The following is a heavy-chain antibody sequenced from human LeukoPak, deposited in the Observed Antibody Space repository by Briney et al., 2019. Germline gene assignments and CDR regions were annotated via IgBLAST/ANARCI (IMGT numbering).Heavy chain of an antibody. Sequence: GASLEISCKGSGYRFTSYWIGWGRPLPGKGQERVGIIYPGDSDTSYNPSFQGQVTISADKSIDTAYLHWGSLKASDTAMYYCAIAGDSSTSCYSCFGYWGQGTLVTVSS. CDR3: AIAGDSSTSCYSCFGY. D-gene: IGHD2-2*02. V-gene: IGHV5-51*01. CDR2: IYPGDSDT. CDR1: GYRFTSYW. J-gene: IGHJ4*02.